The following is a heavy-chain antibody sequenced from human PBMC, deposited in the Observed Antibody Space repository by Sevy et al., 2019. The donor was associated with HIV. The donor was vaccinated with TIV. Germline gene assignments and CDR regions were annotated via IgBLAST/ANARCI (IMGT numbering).Heavy chain of an antibody. J-gene: IGHJ6*02. CDR3: ARDCSSTSCLWGLDV. D-gene: IGHD2-2*01. V-gene: IGHV3-7*03. CDR2: IKKDGSEK. Sequence: GGSLRLSCAASGFTFSRYWMSWVRQAPGKGLEWVANIKKDGSEKYYVDPVKGRFTISRDNAKNSLFLQMNSLRAEDTAVYYCARDCSSTSCLWGLDVWGQGTTVTVSS. CDR1: GFTFSRYW.